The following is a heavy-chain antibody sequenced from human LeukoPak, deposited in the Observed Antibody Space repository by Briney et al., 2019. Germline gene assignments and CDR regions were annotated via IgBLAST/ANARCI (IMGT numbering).Heavy chain of an antibody. CDR1: GFTFSSYA. V-gene: IGHV3-30*04. J-gene: IGHJ4*01. Sequence: GGSLRLSCAASGFTFSSYAMHWVRQAPGKGLEWVAVISYDGSNKYYADSVRGRFTISRDNSKNTLYLQMNSLRAEDTAVYYCASRLVRAVTYYFDYWGLEPWSPSPQ. CDR2: ISYDGSNK. CDR3: ASRLVRAVTYYFDY. D-gene: IGHD3-10*01.